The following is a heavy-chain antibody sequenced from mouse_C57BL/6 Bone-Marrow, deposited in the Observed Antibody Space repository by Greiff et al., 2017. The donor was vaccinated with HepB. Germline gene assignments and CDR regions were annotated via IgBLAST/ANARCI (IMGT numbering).Heavy chain of an antibody. V-gene: IGHV1-50*01. CDR3: ARKRGYAMDW. Sequence: VQLQQPGAELVKPGASVKLSCKASGYTFTSYWMQWVKQRPGQGLEWIGEIDPSDSYTNYNQKFKGKATLTVDTSSSTAYMQLSSLTSEDSAVYYGARKRGYAMDWWDQGTSVTVTA. CDR2: IDPSDSYT. J-gene: IGHJ4*01. CDR1: GYTFTSYW.